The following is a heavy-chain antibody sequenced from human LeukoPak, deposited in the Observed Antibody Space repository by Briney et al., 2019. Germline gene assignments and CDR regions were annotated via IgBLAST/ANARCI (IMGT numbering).Heavy chain of an antibody. CDR2: INHSGST. V-gene: IGHV4-34*01. D-gene: IGHD1-1*01. Sequence: SETLSLTCAVYGGSFSGYYWSWIRQPPGKGLEWIGEINHSGSTNYNPSLKSRVTMSVDTSKNQFSLKLSSVTAADTAVYYCARSAPDFRSRTIDYWGQGTLVTVSS. CDR1: GGSFSGYY. J-gene: IGHJ4*02. CDR3: ARSAPDFRSRTIDY.